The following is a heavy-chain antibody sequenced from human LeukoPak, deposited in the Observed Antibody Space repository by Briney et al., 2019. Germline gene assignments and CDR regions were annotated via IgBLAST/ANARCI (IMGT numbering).Heavy chain of an antibody. D-gene: IGHD1-26*01. J-gene: IGHJ4*02. CDR1: GFTFSSNW. CDR3: VRDLGGRSGH. Sequence: GGSLRLACAASGFTFSSNWMHWVRQAPGKGLVWVSRINEDGSTTNYADSVKGRSTIFRDNAKNTLYLQMNSLRAEDTAVYYCVRDLGGRSGHWGQGTLVTVFS. CDR2: INEDGSTT. V-gene: IGHV3-74*01.